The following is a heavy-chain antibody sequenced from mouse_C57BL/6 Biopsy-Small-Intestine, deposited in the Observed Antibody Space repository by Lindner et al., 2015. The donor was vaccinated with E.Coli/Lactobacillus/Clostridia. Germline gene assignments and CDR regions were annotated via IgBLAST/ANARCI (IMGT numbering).Heavy chain of an antibody. CDR1: GYTFTSYG. CDR3: ARKGGLTSGYFDY. V-gene: IGHV1-81*01. J-gene: IGHJ2*01. D-gene: IGHD1-3*01. Sequence: VQLQESGAELARPGASVKLSCKASGYTFTSYGISWVKQRTGQGLEWIGGIYPRSGNTYYNEKFKGKATLTADKSSSTAYMELRSLTSEDSAVYFCARKGGLTSGYFDYWGQGTTLTVSS. CDR2: IYPRSGNT.